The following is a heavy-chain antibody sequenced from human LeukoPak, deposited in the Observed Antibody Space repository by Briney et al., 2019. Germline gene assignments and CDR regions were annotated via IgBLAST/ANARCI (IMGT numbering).Heavy chain of an antibody. Sequence: ASVKVSCKASGYTFTSYDINWVRQATGQGLEWMGWMNPNSGNTGYAQKFQGRVTITADKSTSTAYMELSSLRSEDTAVYYCARVRYYYDSSGPDYWGQGTLVTVSS. CDR3: ARVRYYYDSSGPDY. J-gene: IGHJ4*02. CDR2: MNPNSGNT. D-gene: IGHD3-22*01. V-gene: IGHV1-8*01. CDR1: GYTFTSYD.